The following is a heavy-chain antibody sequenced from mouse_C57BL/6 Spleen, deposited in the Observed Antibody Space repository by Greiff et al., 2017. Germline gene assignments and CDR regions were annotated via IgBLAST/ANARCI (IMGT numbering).Heavy chain of an antibody. Sequence: ESGPGLVKPSQSLSLTCSVTGYSITSGYYWNWIRQFPGNKLEWMGYISYDGSNNYNPSLKNRISITRDTSKNQFFLKLNSVTTEDTATYYCAGKSSMDYWGQGTSVTVSS. V-gene: IGHV3-6*01. J-gene: IGHJ4*01. CDR1: GYSITSGYY. CDR2: ISYDGSN. CDR3: AGKSSMDY.